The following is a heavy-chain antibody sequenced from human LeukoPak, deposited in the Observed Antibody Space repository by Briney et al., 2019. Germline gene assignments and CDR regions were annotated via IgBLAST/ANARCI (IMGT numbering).Heavy chain of an antibody. D-gene: IGHD4-11*01. CDR3: ARGRVSSSTYYSTYYYYYYMDV. V-gene: IGHV4-59*01. CDR2: IYYSGST. J-gene: IGHJ6*03. Sequence: ASETLSLTCTVSGGSISSYYWSWIRQPPGKGQEWIGYIYYSGSTNYNPSLKSRVTISVDTSKNHFSLDLTSVTAADTAVYFCARGRVSSSTYYSTYYYYYYMDVWGKGTTVIVSS. CDR1: GGSISSYY.